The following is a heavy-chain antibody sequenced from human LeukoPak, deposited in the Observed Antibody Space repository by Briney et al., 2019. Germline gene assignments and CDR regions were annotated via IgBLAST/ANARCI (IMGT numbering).Heavy chain of an antibody. Sequence: ASVKVSCRVSGYTLTELSMHWVRQAPGKGLEWMGGFDPEDGETIYAQKFQGRVTMTEDTSTDTAYMELSSLRSEDTAVYYCATSSGSYYSLNAFDIWGLGTMVTVSS. CDR3: ATSSGSYYSLNAFDI. V-gene: IGHV1-24*01. D-gene: IGHD1-26*01. J-gene: IGHJ3*02. CDR1: GYTLTELS. CDR2: FDPEDGET.